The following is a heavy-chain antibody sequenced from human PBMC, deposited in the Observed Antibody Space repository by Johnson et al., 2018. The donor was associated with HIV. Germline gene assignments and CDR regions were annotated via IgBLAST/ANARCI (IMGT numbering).Heavy chain of an antibody. J-gene: IGHJ3*02. Sequence: VQLVESGGGVVQPGGSLRLSCAASGFTFSDYGMHWVRQATGKGLEWVSAIGTAGDTYYPGSVKGRFTISRENAKNSLYLQMNSLRAEDTAVYYCAKDRDGWELLEVDAFDIWGQGTMVTVSS. V-gene: IGHV3-13*01. D-gene: IGHD1-26*01. CDR2: IGTAGDT. CDR1: GFTFSDYG. CDR3: AKDRDGWELLEVDAFDI.